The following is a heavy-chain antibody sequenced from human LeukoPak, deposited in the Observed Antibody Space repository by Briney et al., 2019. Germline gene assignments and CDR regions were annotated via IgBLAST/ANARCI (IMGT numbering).Heavy chain of an antibody. CDR1: GFTFSSYE. D-gene: IGHD6-19*01. Sequence: GGSLRLSCAASGFTFSSYEMNWARQAPGKGLEWVSYISSSGSTIYYADSVKGRFTISRDNAKNSLYLQMNSLRAEDTAAYYCARQVAGTDYWGQGTLVTVSS. CDR3: ARQVAGTDY. V-gene: IGHV3-48*03. CDR2: ISSSGSTI. J-gene: IGHJ4*02.